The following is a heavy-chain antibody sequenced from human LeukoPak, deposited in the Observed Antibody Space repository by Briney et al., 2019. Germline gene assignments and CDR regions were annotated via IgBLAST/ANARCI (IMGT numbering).Heavy chain of an antibody. CDR1: GYTYSDYG. CDR2: ISTYNGNT. Sequence: GASVKVSCKASGYTYSDYGISWVRQAPGQGLEWMGWISTYNGNTIYAEKLQGRVIMTTDTSTSTAYMELRSLRSDDTAVYYCARSMVRAVTQVASDYWGQGTLVTVSS. CDR3: ARSMVRAVTQVASDY. J-gene: IGHJ4*02. D-gene: IGHD3-10*01. V-gene: IGHV1-18*01.